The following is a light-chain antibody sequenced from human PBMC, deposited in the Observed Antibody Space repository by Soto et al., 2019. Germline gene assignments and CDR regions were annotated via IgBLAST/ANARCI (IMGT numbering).Light chain of an antibody. Sequence: QSALTQPPSASGSFGQSVTISCTGTSSDVGGYNYVSWYQQHPGKAPKLMIYEVSERPSGVPDRFSGSKSGNTASLTVSGLKADDEADYYCSSYSGTNHPYVFGTGTKLTVL. CDR2: EVS. V-gene: IGLV2-8*01. J-gene: IGLJ1*01. CDR3: SSYSGTNHPYV. CDR1: SSDVGGYNY.